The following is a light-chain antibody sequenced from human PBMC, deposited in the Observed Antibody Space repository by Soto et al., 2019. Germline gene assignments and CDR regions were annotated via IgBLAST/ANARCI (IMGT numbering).Light chain of an antibody. CDR2: GAS. CDR3: QQYGSSPPIT. V-gene: IGKV3-20*01. Sequence: IVMKQSPATLSVSQGERVALSCRASQNIGSNLAWYQQKFGQAPRLLIYGASSRATGIPDRFSGSGSGTDFTLTISRLEPEDFAVYYCQQYGSSPPITFGQGRLLEIK. CDR1: QNIGSN. J-gene: IGKJ5*01.